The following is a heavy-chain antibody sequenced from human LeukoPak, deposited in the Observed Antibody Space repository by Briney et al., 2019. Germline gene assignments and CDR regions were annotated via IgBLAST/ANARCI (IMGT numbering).Heavy chain of an antibody. CDR1: GFTFSSYS. V-gene: IGHV3-21*01. Sequence: KPGGSLRLSCAASGFTFSSYSMNWVRQAPGKGLEWVSSISSSSSYIYYADSVKGRFTISRDNAKNSLYLQMNSLRAEDTAVYYCAKLLPGIVGASRAEDYWGQGTLVTVSS. CDR2: ISSSSSYI. CDR3: AKLLPGIVGASRAEDY. D-gene: IGHD1-26*01. J-gene: IGHJ4*02.